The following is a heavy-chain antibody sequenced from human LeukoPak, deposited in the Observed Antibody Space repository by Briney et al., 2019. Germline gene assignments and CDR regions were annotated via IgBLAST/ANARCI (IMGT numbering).Heavy chain of an antibody. D-gene: IGHD3-22*01. CDR1: GGTFSSYA. V-gene: IGHV1-69*04. CDR2: IIPILGIA. Sequence: VASVKVSCKASGGTFSSYAISWVRQAPGQGLEWMGRIIPILGIANYAQKFQGRVTITADKSTSTAYMELSSLRSEDTAVYYCARGLKYYYDSSGYYYSYWGQGTLVTVSS. CDR3: ARGLKYYYDSSGYYYSY. J-gene: IGHJ4*02.